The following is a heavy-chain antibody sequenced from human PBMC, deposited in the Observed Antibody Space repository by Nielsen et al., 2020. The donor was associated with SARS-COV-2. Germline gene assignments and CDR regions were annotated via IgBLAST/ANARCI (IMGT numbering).Heavy chain of an antibody. J-gene: IGHJ4*02. CDR3: ASDPSYASSWLHYFDF. V-gene: IGHV3-48*02. D-gene: IGHD5-12*01. CDR1: GFTFNTYA. CDR2: ISASSANI. Sequence: GGSLRLSCAASGFTFNTYAMNWVRQAPGKGLEWVAYISASSANIHYVASVNGRFTVSRDNAKNSLYLQMNNLRDEDTAVYYCASDPSYASSWLHYFDFWGQGTLVTVSS.